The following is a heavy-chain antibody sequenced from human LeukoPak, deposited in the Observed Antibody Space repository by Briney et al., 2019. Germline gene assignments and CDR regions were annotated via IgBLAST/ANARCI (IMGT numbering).Heavy chain of an antibody. D-gene: IGHD3-22*01. CDR2: INSDGSST. CDR3: ARGGRYYDSSRSCDY. J-gene: IGHJ4*02. Sequence: GGSLRLSCVASGFTFSNYWMHWVRQVPGKGLVWVSRINSDGSSTNYADSVKGRFTISRDNANNTLYLQMNSLRAEDTAVYYCARGGRYYDSSRSCDYWGQGTLATVSS. CDR1: GFTFSNYW. V-gene: IGHV3-74*01.